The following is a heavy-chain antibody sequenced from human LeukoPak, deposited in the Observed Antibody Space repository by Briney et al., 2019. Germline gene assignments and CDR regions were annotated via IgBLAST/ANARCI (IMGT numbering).Heavy chain of an antibody. CDR1: GFTFSSYG. V-gene: IGHV3-7*01. CDR3: AREEFGPLDAFEI. CDR2: IKQDGSEK. Sequence: GGTLRLSCAASGFTFSSYGMSWVRQAPGKGLEWVANIKQDGSEKYYVDSVKGRFTISRDNAKNSLYLQMSSLRAEDTAVYYCAREEFGPLDAFEIWGQGTMVTVSS. D-gene: IGHD3-10*01. J-gene: IGHJ3*02.